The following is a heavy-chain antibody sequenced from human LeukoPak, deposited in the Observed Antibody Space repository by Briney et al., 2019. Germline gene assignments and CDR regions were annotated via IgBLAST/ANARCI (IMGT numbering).Heavy chain of an antibody. Sequence: ASVRVSCTASGGTFSSYAISWVRQAPGQGLEWMGGIIPIFGTANYAQKFQGRVTITADESTSTAYMELSSLRSEDTAVYYCAKEVAGDYYGMDVWGQGTTVTVSS. CDR2: IIPIFGTA. V-gene: IGHV1-69*13. D-gene: IGHD6-19*01. CDR1: GGTFSSYA. J-gene: IGHJ6*02. CDR3: AKEVAGDYYGMDV.